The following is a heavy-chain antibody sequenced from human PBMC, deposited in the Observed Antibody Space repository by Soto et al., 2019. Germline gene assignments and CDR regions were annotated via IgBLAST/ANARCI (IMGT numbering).Heavy chain of an antibody. CDR1: GFTFSSYG. V-gene: IGHV3-23*01. CDR2: IRSDGDTT. D-gene: IGHD1-26*01. CDR3: AKGKGVGATPDGANC. J-gene: IGHJ4*02. Sequence: EVQVLESGGGLVQPGGSLRLSCAASGFTFSSYGMNWVRQAPGKGLEWGSGIRSDGDTTYNAESVKGRFTVSRDGSKNTVYLQMNSLRAEDTAVYYCAKGKGVGATPDGANCWGQGTLVTVSS.